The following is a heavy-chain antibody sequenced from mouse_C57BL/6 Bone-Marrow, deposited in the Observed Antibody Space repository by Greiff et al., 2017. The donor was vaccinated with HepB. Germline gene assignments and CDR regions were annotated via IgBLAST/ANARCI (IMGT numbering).Heavy chain of an antibody. V-gene: IGHV1-81*01. CDR1: GYTITSSG. Sequence: VKLMESGAELARPGASVKLSCKASGYTITSSGISWVKQRTGQGLEWIGEIYPRSGNTSYNEKFKGKATLTADKSSGTAYMELRRLTSEDAAVYFWARGWGYPGTWGAMDYWGHGTSVTVSS. CDR3: ARGWGYPGTWGAMDY. CDR2: IYPRSGNT. J-gene: IGHJ4*01. D-gene: IGHD4-1*01.